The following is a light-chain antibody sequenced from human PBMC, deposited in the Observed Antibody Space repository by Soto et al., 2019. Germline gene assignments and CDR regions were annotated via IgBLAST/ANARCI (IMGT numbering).Light chain of an antibody. Sequence: EIMLTQSPGTLSLTTGERATLSCRASQSVSSSYLAWYQQKPGQAPRLLIYGASSRATGIPDRFSGSGSGTDFTLTISRLEPEDFAVYYCQQYGNSWTFGQGTKVDI. CDR1: QSVSSSY. CDR2: GAS. J-gene: IGKJ1*01. CDR3: QQYGNSWT. V-gene: IGKV3-20*01.